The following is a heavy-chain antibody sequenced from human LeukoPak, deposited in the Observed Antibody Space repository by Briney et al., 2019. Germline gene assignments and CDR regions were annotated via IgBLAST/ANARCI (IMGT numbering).Heavy chain of an antibody. Sequence: GRSLRLSCAASGFTFSSYGMHWVRQAPGKGLEWVAVIWYDGSNKHYADSVKGRFTISRDNSKNTLYLQMNSLRAEDTAVYYCAKEAYIEMATITPDYWGQGTLVTVSS. J-gene: IGHJ4*02. V-gene: IGHV3-33*06. CDR2: IWYDGSNK. D-gene: IGHD5-24*01. CDR3: AKEAYIEMATITPDY. CDR1: GFTFSSYG.